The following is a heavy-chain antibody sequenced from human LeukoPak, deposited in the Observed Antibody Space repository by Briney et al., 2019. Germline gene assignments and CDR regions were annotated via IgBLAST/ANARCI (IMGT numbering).Heavy chain of an antibody. CDR3: ARAPSIVGAVGFDY. D-gene: IGHD1-26*01. J-gene: IGHJ4*02. CDR2: IIPIFGTA. V-gene: IGHV1-69*01. CDR1: GGTFSSYA. Sequence: ASVTVSCKASGGTFSSYAISWVRQAPGQGLEWMGGIIPIFGTANYAQKFQGRVTITADESTSTAYMELSSLRSEDTAVYYCARAPSIVGAVGFDYWGQGTLVTVSS.